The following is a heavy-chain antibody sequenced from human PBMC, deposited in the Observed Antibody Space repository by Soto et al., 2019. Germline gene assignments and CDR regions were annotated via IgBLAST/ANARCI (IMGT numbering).Heavy chain of an antibody. CDR1: GYSFTSYY. Sequence: QVQLVQSGAEVKKPGASVKVSCKASGYSFTSYYMHWVRQAPGQGLEWMGIINPSAGNTSYAQKFQGRGTMTRETSTRTVYMELSGLRSEDTAVYSCARGSIFGVIAYYFYALDVWGQGTAVTVSS. CDR3: ARGSIFGVIAYYFYALDV. J-gene: IGHJ6*02. D-gene: IGHD3-3*01. CDR2: INPSAGNT. V-gene: IGHV1-46*01.